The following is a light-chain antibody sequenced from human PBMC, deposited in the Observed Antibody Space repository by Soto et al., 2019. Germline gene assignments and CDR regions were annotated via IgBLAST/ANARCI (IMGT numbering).Light chain of an antibody. J-gene: IGKJ4*01. V-gene: IGKV3-11*01. CDR2: EVS. CDR3: QQHINWPLT. CDR1: QTVSSS. Sequence: AFTQAAGPLPLSSGERATLSCRASQTVSSSLAWYQQKPGQAPSLLIYEVSNRATGIPARFSGSGSGADFTLTISSLEPGDFALYYCQQHINWPLTFGGGTKVDI.